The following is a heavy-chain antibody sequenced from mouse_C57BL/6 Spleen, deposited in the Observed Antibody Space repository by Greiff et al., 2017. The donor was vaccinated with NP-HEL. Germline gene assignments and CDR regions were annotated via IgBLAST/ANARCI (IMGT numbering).Heavy chain of an antibody. CDR2: INYDGSST. Sequence: EVHLVESEGGLVQPGSSMKLSCTASGFTFSDYYMAWVRQVPEKGLEWVANINYDGSSTYYLDSLKSRFIISRDNAKNILYLQMSSLKSEDTATYYCARPNWDWYFDVWGTGTTVTVSS. D-gene: IGHD4-1*01. J-gene: IGHJ1*03. V-gene: IGHV5-16*01. CDR1: GFTFSDYY. CDR3: ARPNWDWYFDV.